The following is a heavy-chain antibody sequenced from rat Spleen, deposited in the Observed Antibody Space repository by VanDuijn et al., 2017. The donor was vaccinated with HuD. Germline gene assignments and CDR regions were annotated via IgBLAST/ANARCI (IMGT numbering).Heavy chain of an antibody. CDR1: GFTFNNYD. D-gene: IGHD1-6*01. CDR3: ARRHYGYTDYFDY. Sequence: EVQLVESDGGLVQPGRSLKLSCAASGFTFNNYDMAWVRQTPTKGLEWVASISPSGGGTYYRDSVKGRFTVSRDNAKSTLSLQMNSLRSEDTATYYCARRHYGYTDYFDYWGQGVMVTVSS. J-gene: IGHJ2*01. CDR2: ISPSGGGT. V-gene: IGHV5S23*01.